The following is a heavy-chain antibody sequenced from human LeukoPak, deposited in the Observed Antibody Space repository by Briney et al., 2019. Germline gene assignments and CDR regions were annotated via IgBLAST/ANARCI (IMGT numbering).Heavy chain of an antibody. D-gene: IGHD2-15*01. V-gene: IGHV3-48*01. J-gene: IGHJ3*02. CDR2: ISSGSGTI. CDR1: GFTFSAYG. CDR3: ARDCGGGSCYGPYDAFDI. Sequence: PGGSLRLSCAGAGFTFSAYGMKWVRQAPGKGLEWVSYISSGSGTIYYADSVKGRFTISRDNAKNSLDLQMNSLRAEDTAVYYCARDCGGGSCYGPYDAFDIWGQGTMVTVSS.